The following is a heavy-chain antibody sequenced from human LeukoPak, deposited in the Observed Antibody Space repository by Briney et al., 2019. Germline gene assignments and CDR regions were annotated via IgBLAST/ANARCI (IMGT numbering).Heavy chain of an antibody. V-gene: IGHV3-30*18. D-gene: IGHD5-12*01. CDR2: ISYDGSNK. J-gene: IGHJ4*02. Sequence: GALRLSCAASGFPFSSYGMHWVRRAPGKGLEWVAVISYDGSNKYYSDSVKGRFTISRENSKNTLYLQMNRLRAEDTAVYYCEKDVLVRAGGYVIDYWGQGTLVTVSS. CDR3: EKDVLVRAGGYVIDY. CDR1: GFPFSSYG.